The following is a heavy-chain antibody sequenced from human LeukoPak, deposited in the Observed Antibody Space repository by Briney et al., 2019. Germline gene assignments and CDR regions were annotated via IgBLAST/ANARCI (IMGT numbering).Heavy chain of an antibody. CDR2: INSDGSIT. CDR1: GFTFSSHW. CDR3: AKINNRWEVFDY. J-gene: IGHJ4*02. D-gene: IGHD1-26*01. V-gene: IGHV3-74*03. Sequence: GGSLRLSCAASGFTFSSHWMYWVRQAPGKGLVWVSRINSDGSITTYADSVKGRFTISRDNAKNTLYLQMSSLRTEDTAVYYCAKINNRWEVFDYWGQGTLVTVSS.